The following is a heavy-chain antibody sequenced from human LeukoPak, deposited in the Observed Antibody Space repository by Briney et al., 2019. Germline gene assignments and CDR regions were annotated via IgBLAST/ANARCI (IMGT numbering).Heavy chain of an antibody. J-gene: IGHJ5*02. D-gene: IGHD3-22*01. Sequence: ASVKVSCKASGYTFTGYYMHWVRQAPGQRLEWMGWINPNSGGTNYAQKFQGRVTMTRDTSISTAYMELSRLRSDDTAVYYCARDLARYDSSGYYLNWFDPWGQGTLVTVSS. CDR1: GYTFTGYY. CDR2: INPNSGGT. V-gene: IGHV1-2*02. CDR3: ARDLARYDSSGYYLNWFDP.